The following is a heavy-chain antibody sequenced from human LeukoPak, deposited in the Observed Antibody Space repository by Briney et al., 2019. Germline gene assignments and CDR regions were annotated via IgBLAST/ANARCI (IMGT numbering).Heavy chain of an antibody. CDR2: ISGSGGSA. V-gene: IGHV3-23*01. J-gene: IGHJ3*02. CDR1: GFTFSNYA. D-gene: IGHD3-16*01. Sequence: GGSLRLSCAASGFTFSNYAMSWVRQAPGKGLEWVSGISGSGGSASCADSVRGRFTISRDNAKDTLYVQMNSLRAEDTAIYYCAKLRIAFGGLIRDAFDIWGQGTMVSVSS. CDR3: AKLRIAFGGLIRDAFDI.